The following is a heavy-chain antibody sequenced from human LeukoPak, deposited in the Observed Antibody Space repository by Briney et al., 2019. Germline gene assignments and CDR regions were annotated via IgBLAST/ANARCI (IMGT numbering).Heavy chain of an antibody. D-gene: IGHD3-3*01. J-gene: IGHJ5*02. CDR1: GYTFTCYD. Sequence: GASVKVSCKASGYTFTCYDINWVRQATGQGLEWMGWMNPNSGNTGYAQKFQGRVTMTRNTSISTAYMELSSLRSEDTAVYYCARGDDYDFWSGQGTWGQGTMVTVSS. CDR2: MNPNSGNT. V-gene: IGHV1-8*01. CDR3: ARGDDYDFWSGQGT.